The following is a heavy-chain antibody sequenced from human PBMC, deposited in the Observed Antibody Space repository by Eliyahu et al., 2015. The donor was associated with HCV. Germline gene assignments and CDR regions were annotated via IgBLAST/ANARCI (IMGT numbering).Heavy chain of an antibody. D-gene: IGHD3-10*01. V-gene: IGHV3-23*04. CDR2: ISGSGGSS. CDR1: GFTFSSFX. Sequence: EVQLVESGGDLVQPGGSLRLSCVASGFTFSSFXMXWXRQAPGKGLEWVSVISGSGGSSYYAESVKGRFTISRDNSKNTLFLQMNSLRDEDTAEYYCAKDRLWGFGPPTSDYYNYAMDVWGQGTTVTVSS. CDR3: AKDRLWGFGPPTSDYYNYAMDV. J-gene: IGHJ6*02.